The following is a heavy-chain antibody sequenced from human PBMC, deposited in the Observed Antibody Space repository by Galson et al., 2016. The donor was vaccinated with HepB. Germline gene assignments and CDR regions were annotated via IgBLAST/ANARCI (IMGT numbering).Heavy chain of an antibody. V-gene: IGHV1-2*04. D-gene: IGHD4-23*01. Sequence: SVKVSCKASGYTFTGYYIHWVRQAPGQGLEWMGWINPNSGGTNYPQNFQGWVTMTRDTSISTAYMELSRLKSDDTAVYYCARSKGITVVTLPRNKYYLDYWGQGTLVTVSS. J-gene: IGHJ4*02. CDR1: GYTFTGYY. CDR3: ARSKGITVVTLPRNKYYLDY. CDR2: INPNSGGT.